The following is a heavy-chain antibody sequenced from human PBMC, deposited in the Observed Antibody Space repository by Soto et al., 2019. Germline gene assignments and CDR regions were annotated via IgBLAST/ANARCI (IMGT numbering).Heavy chain of an antibody. D-gene: IGHD3-22*01. V-gene: IGHV4-30-4*01. J-gene: IGHJ4*02. Sequence: QVQLQESGPGLVKPSQTLSLTCTVSGGSISSGDYYWSWIRQPPGKGLEWIGYIYYSGSTYYNPSPKSRVTIEVDTPKNQFSLKPSSVTAADTAVYYCASATDSSGPIDYWGQGTLVTVSS. CDR3: ASATDSSGPIDY. CDR1: GGSISSGDYY. CDR2: IYYSGST.